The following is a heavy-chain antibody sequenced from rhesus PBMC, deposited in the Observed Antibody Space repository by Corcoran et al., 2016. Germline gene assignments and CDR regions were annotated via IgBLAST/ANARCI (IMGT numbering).Heavy chain of an antibody. CDR2: IYWNEKK. Sequence: QVTLRESGPALVKPTQTLTLTCTFSGFSISTTGTGVGWIRQPPGKAPEWLASIYWNEKKYYRTSLKSRLTISKDTSKNQVVLTMTNMDPIDTATYHCARVPYFYGTADYWGQGLLVTVSS. V-gene: IGHV2-95*01. CDR3: ARVPYFYGTADY. J-gene: IGHJ4*01. D-gene: IGHD3-28*01. CDR1: GFSISTTGTG.